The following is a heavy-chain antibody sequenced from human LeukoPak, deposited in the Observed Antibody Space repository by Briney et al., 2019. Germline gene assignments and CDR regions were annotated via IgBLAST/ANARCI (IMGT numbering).Heavy chain of an antibody. D-gene: IGHD4-17*01. CDR3: ARKLTVTTFRYYYYYMDV. J-gene: IGHJ6*03. Sequence: ASVKVSCKASGYTFSNYGITWVRQAPGQGLEWMGWISAYNGNTNYAQKLQGRVTMTTDTSTSTAYMELRSLRSDDTAVYYCARKLTVTTFRYYYYYMDVWGKGTTVTVSS. V-gene: IGHV1-18*01. CDR2: ISAYNGNT. CDR1: GYTFSNYG.